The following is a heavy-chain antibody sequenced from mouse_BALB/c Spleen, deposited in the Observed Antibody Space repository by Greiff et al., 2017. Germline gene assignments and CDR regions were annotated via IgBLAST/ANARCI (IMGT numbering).Heavy chain of an antibody. J-gene: IGHJ3*01. CDR1: GFTFSSYG. CDR2: INSNGGST. V-gene: IGHV5-6-3*01. Sequence: DVQLQESGGGLVQPGGSLKLSCAASGFTFSSYGMSWVRQTPDKRLELVATINSNGGSTYYPDSVKGRFTISRDNAKNTLYLQMSSLKSEDTAMYYCARDNYGSSYGFAYWGQGTLVTVSA. D-gene: IGHD1-1*01. CDR3: ARDNYGSSYGFAY.